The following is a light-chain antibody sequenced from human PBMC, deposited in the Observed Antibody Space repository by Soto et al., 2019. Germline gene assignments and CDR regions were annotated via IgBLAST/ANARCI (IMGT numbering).Light chain of an antibody. J-gene: IGLJ2*01. V-gene: IGLV2-8*01. Sequence: QSALTQPPSASGSPGQSVTISCTGTSSDVGAYNYVSWYQQHPGKAPKLMIYEVSKRPSGVPDRFSGSKSGNTASLTVSGLQAEDEADYYCSSYAGIFVVFGGGTKLTVL. CDR3: SSYAGIFVV. CDR1: SSDVGAYNY. CDR2: EVS.